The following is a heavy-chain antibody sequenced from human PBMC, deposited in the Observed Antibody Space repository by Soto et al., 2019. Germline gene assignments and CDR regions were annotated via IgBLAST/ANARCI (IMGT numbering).Heavy chain of an antibody. D-gene: IGHD3-9*01. V-gene: IGHV4-34*01. CDR2: INHSGST. CDR3: ARGGPHLLRYFDWSPFDY. J-gene: IGHJ4*02. Sequence: QVQLQQWGAGLLKPSETLSLTCAVYGGSFSGYYWSWIRQPPGKGLEWIGEINHSGSTNYNPSLKSRVTISVVTSKNQFSLKLSSVTAADTAVYYCARGGPHLLRYFDWSPFDYWGQVTLVTVSS. CDR1: GGSFSGYY.